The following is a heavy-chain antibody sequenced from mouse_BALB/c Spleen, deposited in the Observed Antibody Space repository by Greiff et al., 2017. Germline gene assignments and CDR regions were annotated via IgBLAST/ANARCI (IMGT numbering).Heavy chain of an antibody. Sequence: QVQLQQSGAELVRPGVSVKISCKGSGYTFTDYAMHWVKQSHAKSLEWIGVISTYYGDASYNQKFKGKATMTVDKSSSTAYMELARLTSEDSAIYYCARALTGYYFDYWGQGTTLTVSS. CDR2: ISTYYGDA. V-gene: IGHV1S137*01. CDR3: ARALTGYYFDY. J-gene: IGHJ2*01. CDR1: GYTFTDYA. D-gene: IGHD4-1*01.